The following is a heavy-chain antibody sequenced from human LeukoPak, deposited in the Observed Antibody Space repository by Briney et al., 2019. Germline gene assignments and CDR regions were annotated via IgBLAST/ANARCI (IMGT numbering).Heavy chain of an antibody. V-gene: IGHV3-74*01. CDR3: ARDLQATVTTNGWGFDL. Sequence: PGTSLRLSCAASGFTFSRYWMHWVRQAPGKGLVWVSRINDDGNSASYADSVKGRFTISRDNAKNTLYLQMNSLRAEDTAVYYCARDLQATVTTNGWGFDLWGRGTLVTVSS. D-gene: IGHD4-17*01. J-gene: IGHJ2*01. CDR2: INDDGNSA. CDR1: GFTFSRYW.